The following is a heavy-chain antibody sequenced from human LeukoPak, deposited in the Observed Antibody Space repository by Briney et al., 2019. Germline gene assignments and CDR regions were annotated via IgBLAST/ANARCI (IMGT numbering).Heavy chain of an antibody. D-gene: IGHD2-15*01. CDR2: MNPNSGNT. V-gene: IGHV1-8*01. CDR3: ARDLDCSGGSCYTLPDY. Sequence: ASVKVSCKASGYTFTSYDINWVRQATGQGLEWMGWMNPNSGNTGYAQKFQGRVTMTRNTSISTAYMELSSLRSDDAAVYYCARDLDCSGGSCYTLPDYWGQGTLVTVSS. J-gene: IGHJ4*02. CDR1: GYTFTSYD.